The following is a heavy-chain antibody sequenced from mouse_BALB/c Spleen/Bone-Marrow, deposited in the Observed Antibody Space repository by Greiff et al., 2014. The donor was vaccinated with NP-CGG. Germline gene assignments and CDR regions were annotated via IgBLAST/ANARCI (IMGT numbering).Heavy chain of an antibody. V-gene: IGHV2-9*02. D-gene: IGHD1-2*01. J-gene: IGHJ4*01. CDR3: ARITTATGAMDY. Sequence: VQRVESGPGLVAPSQSLSISCTVSGFSLTSYGLHWVRQPPGKGLEWLGVIWADGSTNYNSALMSRLSISKDNPKSQVFLKMNSLQTDDTAMYYCARITTATGAMDYWGQGTSVTVSS. CDR1: GFSLTSYG. CDR2: IWADGST.